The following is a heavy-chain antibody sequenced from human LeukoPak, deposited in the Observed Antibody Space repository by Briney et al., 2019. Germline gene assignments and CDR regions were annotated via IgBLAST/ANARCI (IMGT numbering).Heavy chain of an antibody. V-gene: IGHV4-59*01. D-gene: IGHD3-10*01. CDR3: ARDAGSGRRGLDY. J-gene: IGHJ4*02. Sequence: SETLSLTCTVSGGSLSSYYWSWVGQPPGKGLEWMGYIYYSGSTNYNPSLKSRVTISVDTSKNQFSLKLSSVTAADTAVYYCARDAGSGRRGLDYWGQGTLVTVSS. CDR1: GGSLSSYY. CDR2: IYYSGST.